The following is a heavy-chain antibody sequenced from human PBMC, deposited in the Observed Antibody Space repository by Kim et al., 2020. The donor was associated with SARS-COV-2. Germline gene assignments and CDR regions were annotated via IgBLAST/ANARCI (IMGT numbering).Heavy chain of an antibody. CDR3: AGYSGSDYAVDI. D-gene: IGHD5-12*01. CDR2: K. Sequence: KYYVDSVKGRFTMSRDNPKKSLYLQMNSLRVEDTAMYYCAGYSGSDYAVDIWGQGTMVTVSS. V-gene: IGHV3-7*01. J-gene: IGHJ3*02.